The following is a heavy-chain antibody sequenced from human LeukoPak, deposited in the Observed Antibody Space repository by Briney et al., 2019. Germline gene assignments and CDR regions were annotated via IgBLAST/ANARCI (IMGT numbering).Heavy chain of an antibody. D-gene: IGHD3-10*01. J-gene: IGHJ4*02. CDR2: IYYSGTT. V-gene: IGHV4-59*01. CDR3: ARGKVRGVRFDY. CDR1: GGPISSYY. Sequence: SETLSLTXSVSGGPISSYYWTWIRQPPGKGLEWIGYIYYSGTTNYNPSLKSRVTISLDTSKNQFSLKLTSVTAADTAVYYCARGKVRGVRFDYWGQGTLVTVSS.